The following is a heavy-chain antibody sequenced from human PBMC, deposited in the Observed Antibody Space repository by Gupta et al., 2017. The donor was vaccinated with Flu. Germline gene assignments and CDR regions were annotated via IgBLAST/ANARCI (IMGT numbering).Heavy chain of an antibody. V-gene: IGHV4-59*01. CDR2: IYYSGTT. D-gene: IGHD3-22*01. CDR1: GASIRGYY. Sequence: QLQLQESGPGLVRPSETLSLTCTVYGASIRGYYWSWIRQPPGKGLEWVACIYYSGTTKSNPSPKSPATISIDTSNKRVTLGLTAVTAADTAGYYCASDSCYQDLWGHGTLVTVSS. J-gene: IGHJ5*02. CDR3: ASDSCYQDL.